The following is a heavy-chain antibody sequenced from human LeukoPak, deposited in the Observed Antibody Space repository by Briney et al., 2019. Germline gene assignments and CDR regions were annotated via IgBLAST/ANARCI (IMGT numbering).Heavy chain of an antibody. V-gene: IGHV4-34*01. D-gene: IGHD3-10*01. CDR2: INHSGST. J-gene: IGHJ4*02. CDR3: ASNSFDYYGSGSYSVDY. Sequence: SETLSHTCAVYGGSFSGYYWSWIRQPPGKGLEWIGEINHSGSTNYNPSLKSRVTISVDTSKNQFSLKLSSVTAADTALYYCASNSFDYYGSGSYSVDYWGQGTLVTVSS. CDR1: GGSFSGYY.